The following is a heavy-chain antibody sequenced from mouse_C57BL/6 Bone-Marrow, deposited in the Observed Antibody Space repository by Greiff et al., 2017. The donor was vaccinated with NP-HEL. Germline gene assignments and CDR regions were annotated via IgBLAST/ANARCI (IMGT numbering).Heavy chain of an antibody. J-gene: IGHJ4*01. CDR1: GYSITSGYY. CDR2: ISYDGSN. Sequence: EVKLVESGPGLVKPSQSLSLTCSVTGYSITSGYYWNWIRQFPGNKLEWMGYISYDGSNNYNPSLKNRISITRDTSKNQFFLKLNSVTTEDTATYYCARHYAMDYWGQGTSVTVSS. CDR3: ARHYAMDY. V-gene: IGHV3-6*01.